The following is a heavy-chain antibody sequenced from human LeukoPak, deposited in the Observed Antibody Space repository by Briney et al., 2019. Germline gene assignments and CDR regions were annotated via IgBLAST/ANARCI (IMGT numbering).Heavy chain of an antibody. CDR3: ARKGYYNLAFDY. J-gene: IGHJ4*02. Sequence: SGTLSLTCAVSGDSISTTKWWSWVRQPPGKGLEWIGEIYHSGSTNYNPSLKSRVTISVDKSKHQFSLKLSSVTAADTAVYYCARKGYYNLAFDYWGQGTLVAVSS. CDR2: IYHSGST. V-gene: IGHV4-4*02. CDR1: GDSISTTKW. D-gene: IGHD3-9*01.